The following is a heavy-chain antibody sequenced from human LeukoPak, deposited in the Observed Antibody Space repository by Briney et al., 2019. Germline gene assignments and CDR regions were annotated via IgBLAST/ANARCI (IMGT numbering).Heavy chain of an antibody. CDR1: GFTFDDYA. D-gene: IGHD6-6*01. CDR3: AKDGSALATRPYWYFDL. V-gene: IGHV3-43D*03. J-gene: IGHJ2*01. CDR2: ISWDGGST. Sequence: HPGGSLRLSCAASGFTFDDYAMHWVRQTPGKGLEWVSLISWDGGSTHYADSVKGRFTISRDNSKNPLYLQMNSLRAEDTALYYCAKDGSALATRPYWYFDLWGRGTLVTVSS.